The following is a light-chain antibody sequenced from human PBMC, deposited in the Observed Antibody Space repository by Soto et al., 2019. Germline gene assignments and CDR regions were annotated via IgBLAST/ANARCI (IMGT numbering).Light chain of an antibody. CDR2: IAS. CDR1: QSISSY. J-gene: IGKJ5*01. Sequence: DIQMTQSPSSLSASVGDRVTITCRASQSISSYLNWYRQRPGEAPQLLVYIASTLHSGAPSRFSGSGSGTAFTLIISSLQREDFATYYCQQSYSTPITFGQGPRLEIK. CDR3: QQSYSTPIT. V-gene: IGKV1-39*01.